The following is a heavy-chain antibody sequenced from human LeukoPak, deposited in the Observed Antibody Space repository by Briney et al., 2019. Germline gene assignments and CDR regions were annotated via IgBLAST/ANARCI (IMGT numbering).Heavy chain of an antibody. CDR2: IYTDGSST. J-gene: IGHJ4*02. D-gene: IGHD3-10*01. CDR3: ARTYYPTSYYFDY. CDR1: GFTFSSYW. V-gene: IGHV3-74*01. Sequence: RGGSLCLSCAASGFTFSSYWMHWVRQAPGKGLVWVSLIYTDGSSTTYADSVKGRFTISRDNAKNTLYLQMNSLRAEDTAVYYCARTYYPTSYYFDYGGQRTLVTVSS.